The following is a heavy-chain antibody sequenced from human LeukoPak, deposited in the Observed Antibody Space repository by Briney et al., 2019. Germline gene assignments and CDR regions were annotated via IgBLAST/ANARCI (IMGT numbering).Heavy chain of an antibody. CDR2: VNSDGGSI. CDR3: TRADTVVVVPDF. D-gene: IGHD2-15*01. J-gene: IGHJ4*02. CDR1: GFTFSSYW. V-gene: IGHV3-74*01. Sequence: GGSLRLSCAASGFTFSSYWMHWVRQAPGKGPVWVSRVNSDGGSINYADSVKGRFTISRDNARNTLYLQMNSLRAEDTALYYCTRADTVVVVPDFWGQGTLVTVSS.